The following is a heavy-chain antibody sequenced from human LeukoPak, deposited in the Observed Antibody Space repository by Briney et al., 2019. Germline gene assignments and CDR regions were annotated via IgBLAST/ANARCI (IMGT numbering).Heavy chain of an antibody. Sequence: SETLSLTCTVSGGSISSSSYYWGWIRQPPGKGLEWIGSIYYSGSTYYNPSLKSRVTISVDTSKNQFSLKLSSVTAADTAVYYCTRLLKYSGSYYCDYWGQGSLVTVSS. CDR3: TRLLKYSGSYYCDY. V-gene: IGHV4-39*01. J-gene: IGHJ4*02. D-gene: IGHD1-26*01. CDR1: GGSISSSSYY. CDR2: IYYSGST.